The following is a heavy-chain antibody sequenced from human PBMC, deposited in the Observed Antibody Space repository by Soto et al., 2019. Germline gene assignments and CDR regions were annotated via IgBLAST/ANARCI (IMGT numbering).Heavy chain of an antibody. V-gene: IGHV5-51*01. CDR1: GYSFTSYW. CDR2: IYPGDSDT. CDR3: ARQASDTAMVNYFDY. Sequence: PGESLKISCKGSGYSFTSYWIGWVRQMPGKGLEWMGIIYPGDSDTRYSPSFQGQVTISADKSISTAYLQWSSLKASDTAMYYCARQASDTAMVNYFDYWGQGTLVTVSS. D-gene: IGHD5-18*01. J-gene: IGHJ4*02.